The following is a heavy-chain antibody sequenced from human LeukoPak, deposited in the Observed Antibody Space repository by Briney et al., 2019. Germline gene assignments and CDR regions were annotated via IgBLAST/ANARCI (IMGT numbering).Heavy chain of an antibody. CDR2: INWNGGST. D-gene: IGHD6-13*01. V-gene: IGHV3-20*04. Sequence: GGSLRLSCAASGFTFDDYGMSWVRQAPGKGLEWVSGINWNGGSTGYADSVKGRFTISRDNAKNFLYLQMNSLRAEDTALYYCARVSSSWPDGFYFDYWGQGTLVTVSS. CDR3: ARVSSSWPDGFYFDY. J-gene: IGHJ4*02. CDR1: GFTFDDYG.